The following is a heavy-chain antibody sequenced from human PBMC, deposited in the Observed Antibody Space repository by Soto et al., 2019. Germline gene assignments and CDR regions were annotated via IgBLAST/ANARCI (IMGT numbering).Heavy chain of an antibody. CDR2: VSGSGGST. V-gene: IGHV3-23*01. Sequence: HPGGSLRLSCAASGFTFSSYAMSWVRQAPGKGQEWVSTVSGSGGSTYYADSVKGRFTISRDNSKNTLYLQMNSLRAEDTAVYYCAKDMFGSGSHSGDYYYYYGMDVWGQGTTVTVSS. J-gene: IGHJ6*02. D-gene: IGHD3-10*02. CDR3: AKDMFGSGSHSGDYYYYYGMDV. CDR1: GFTFSSYA.